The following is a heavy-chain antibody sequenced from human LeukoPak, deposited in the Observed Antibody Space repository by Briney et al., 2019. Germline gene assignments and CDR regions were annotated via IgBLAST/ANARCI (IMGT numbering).Heavy chain of an antibody. CDR2: ISCSGGRT. Sequence: PGGSLRLSCAASGFTFSSYAVSWVRQAPGKGLEGVSAISCSGGRTYSADSVKGRFTISRDNSKNTLYLQMSSLRAEDTAVYYCAKVPINGIAVAPTDYWGQGTLVTVSS. CDR1: GFTFSSYA. CDR3: AKVPINGIAVAPTDY. J-gene: IGHJ4*02. D-gene: IGHD6-19*01. V-gene: IGHV3-23*01.